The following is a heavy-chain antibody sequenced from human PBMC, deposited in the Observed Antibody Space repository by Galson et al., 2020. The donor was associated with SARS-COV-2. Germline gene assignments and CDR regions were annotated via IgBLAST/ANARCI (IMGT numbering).Heavy chain of an antibody. Sequence: GGSLRLTCAASGFTFSSNWMSWVRQAPGKGLEWVANIKQDGSEKYDVDSVRGRFTISRDNAKDSLYLQMNSLRAEDTAVYYCARMSSSSWYLDYWGQGTLVTVSS. CDR1: GFTFSSNW. D-gene: IGHD6-13*01. J-gene: IGHJ4*02. CDR2: IKQDGSEK. V-gene: IGHV3-7*01. CDR3: ARMSSSSWYLDY.